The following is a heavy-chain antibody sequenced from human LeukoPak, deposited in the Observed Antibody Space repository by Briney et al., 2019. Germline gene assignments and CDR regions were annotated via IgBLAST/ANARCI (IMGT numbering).Heavy chain of an antibody. Sequence: GASVKVSCKASGYTFTSYGISWVRQAPGQGLEWMGWISAYNGNTNYAQKLQGRVTMTTDTSTSTAYMELRSLRSDDTAVYYCARAYYDILTGDYDYWGQGTLVTVSS. CDR2: ISAYNGNT. V-gene: IGHV1-18*01. D-gene: IGHD3-9*01. CDR3: ARAYYDILTGDYDY. J-gene: IGHJ4*02. CDR1: GYTFTSYG.